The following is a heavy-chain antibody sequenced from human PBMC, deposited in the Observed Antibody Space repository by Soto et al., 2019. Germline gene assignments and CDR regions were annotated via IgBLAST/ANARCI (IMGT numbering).Heavy chain of an antibody. J-gene: IGHJ5*02. CDR3: ARAISGYVT. D-gene: IGHD5-12*01. V-gene: IGHV1-3*04. CDR1: GITSTTYA. Sequence: QVQLVQSGAEVKKPGASVKVSCKASGITSTTYAIHWVRQAPGQGLEWMGWINTGNGNTRYSQRFLGRVSLTTDTSASTASMDLSRLTSEDTSVYYCARAISGYVTWGQGTLITVYS. CDR2: INTGNGNT.